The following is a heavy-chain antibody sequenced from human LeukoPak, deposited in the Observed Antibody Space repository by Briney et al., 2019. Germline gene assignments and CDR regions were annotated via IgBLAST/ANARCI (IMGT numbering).Heavy chain of an antibody. D-gene: IGHD3-10*01. CDR3: ARAITYFYGSVTYDWFDP. CDR2: IKGDGST. V-gene: IGHV3-74*01. CDR1: GFTVSSNY. Sequence: GGSLRLSCAASGFTVSSNYMSWARQTPGKGLMWVSRIKGDGSTIYADSVKGRFTISRDNAKNMVYLQMNSLRAEDTAMYYCARAITYFYGSVTYDWFDPWGQGTLVTVSS. J-gene: IGHJ5*02.